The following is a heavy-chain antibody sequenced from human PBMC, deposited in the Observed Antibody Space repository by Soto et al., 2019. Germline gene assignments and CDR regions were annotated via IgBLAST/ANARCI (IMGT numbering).Heavy chain of an antibody. J-gene: IGHJ4*02. CDR1: GLTFSNYW. Sequence: PGGSLRLSCAGSGLTFSNYWMSWVRQAPGKGLEWVANIKKDGSKKYYVDSVEGRFTISRDNAKKSLYLQMNSLRAEDTAVYYCARDGGYSGYDYFDYWGQGTLVTVSS. CDR3: ARDGGYSGYDYFDY. V-gene: IGHV3-7*01. CDR2: IKKDGSKK. D-gene: IGHD5-12*01.